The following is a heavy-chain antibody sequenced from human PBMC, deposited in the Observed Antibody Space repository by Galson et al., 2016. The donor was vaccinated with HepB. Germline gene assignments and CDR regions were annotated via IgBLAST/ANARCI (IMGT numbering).Heavy chain of an antibody. CDR1: GVSLSSGGYY. D-gene: IGHD5-12*01. CDR2: IYYSGFT. Sequence: TLSLTCTVSGVSLSSGGYYWTWIRYHPGKGLEWIGFIYYSGFTSCKPSLKSRLSILVDTSKNHFSLNLSSVTAADTAVYYCARAHRGTFDYWGQGNLVTVSS. V-gene: IGHV4-31*03. CDR3: ARAHRGTFDY. J-gene: IGHJ4*02.